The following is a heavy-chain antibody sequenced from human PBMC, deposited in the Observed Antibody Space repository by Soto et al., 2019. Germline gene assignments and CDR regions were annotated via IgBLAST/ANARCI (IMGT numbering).Heavy chain of an antibody. CDR2: ISYDGSHE. J-gene: IGHJ3*02. D-gene: IGHD3-22*01. CDR3: AKEHSSGYYPADI. V-gene: IGHV3-30*18. CDR1: GFPFSNYA. Sequence: GGSLRLSCAVSGFPFSNYAMHWVRQAPDKGLEWVTIISYDGSHEYYGDSVKGRFIISRDNSKNTLYLQMNSLRAEDTALYYCAKEHSSGYYPADIWGQGTMVTVSS.